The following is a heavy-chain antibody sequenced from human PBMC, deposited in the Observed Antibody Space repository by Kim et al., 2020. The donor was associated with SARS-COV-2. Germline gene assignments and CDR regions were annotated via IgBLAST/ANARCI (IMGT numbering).Heavy chain of an antibody. V-gene: IGHV3-74*01. D-gene: IGHD3-3*01. Sequence: RLTISRDNAKNTLYLQMNSLRAEDTAVYYCAKGTITIFGVVSYYYYGMDVWGQGTTVTVSS. CDR3: AKGTITIFGVVSYYYYGMDV. J-gene: IGHJ6*02.